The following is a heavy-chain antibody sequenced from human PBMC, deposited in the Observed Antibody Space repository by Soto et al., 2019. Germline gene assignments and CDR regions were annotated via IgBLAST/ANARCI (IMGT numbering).Heavy chain of an antibody. J-gene: IGHJ6*02. V-gene: IGHV4-59*01. Sequence: SETLSLTCTVSGGSISSYYWSWIRQPPGKGLEWIGYMYNTGSTIYNPSLKSRVTISVDTSKNQLSLKLNSVTAADTAVYYCGRDLWGYCGTDCYPLDVWGQGTTVTVSS. CDR1: GGSISSYY. D-gene: IGHD2-21*02. CDR2: MYNTGST. CDR3: GRDLWGYCGTDCYPLDV.